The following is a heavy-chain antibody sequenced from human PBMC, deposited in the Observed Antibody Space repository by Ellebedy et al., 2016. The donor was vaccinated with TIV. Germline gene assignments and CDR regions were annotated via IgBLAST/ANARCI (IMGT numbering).Heavy chain of an antibody. Sequence: AASVKVSCKPSGYSFTAYQIHWVRQAPGQGFEWMGGIIPILGKANYAQKFQGRVTITADESTSTAYMELSSLRSEDTAVYYCARVGNYYGGNPSYYFDYWGQGTLVTVSS. V-gene: IGHV1-69*10. D-gene: IGHD4-23*01. CDR3: ARVGNYYGGNPSYYFDY. CDR2: IIPILGKA. J-gene: IGHJ4*02. CDR1: GYSFTAYQ.